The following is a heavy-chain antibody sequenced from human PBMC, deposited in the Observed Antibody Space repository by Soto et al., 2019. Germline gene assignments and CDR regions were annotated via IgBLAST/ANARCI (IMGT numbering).Heavy chain of an antibody. V-gene: IGHV3-9*01. CDR3: ARCGISTTWCH. CDR1: GFTFDDYA. J-gene: IGHJ4*02. D-gene: IGHD1-26*01. CDR2: ISWNSGSI. Sequence: GGSLRLSCAASGFTFDDYAMHWVRQAPGKGLEWVSGISWNSGSIGYADSVKGRFTISRDNTKNSLYLQMNSLRADDTALYYCARCGISTTWCHWGQGTLVTVSS.